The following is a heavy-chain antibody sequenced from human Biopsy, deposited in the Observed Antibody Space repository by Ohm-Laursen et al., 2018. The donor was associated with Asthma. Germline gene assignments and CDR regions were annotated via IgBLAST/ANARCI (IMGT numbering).Heavy chain of an antibody. CDR3: AKAERYFDWYWFDP. Sequence: SLRLSCTASGFTFSSYSMNWVRQAPGKGLEWVSYISSSSSTIYYADSVKGRFIISRDNAKNSLYLQMNSLRDEDTAVYYCAKAERYFDWYWFDPWGQGTLVTVSS. CDR2: ISSSSSTI. J-gene: IGHJ5*02. CDR1: GFTFSSYS. D-gene: IGHD3-9*01. V-gene: IGHV3-48*02.